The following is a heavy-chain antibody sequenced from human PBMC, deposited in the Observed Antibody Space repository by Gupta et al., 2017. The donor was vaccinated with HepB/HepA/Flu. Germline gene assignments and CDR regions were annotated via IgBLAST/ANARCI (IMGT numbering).Heavy chain of an antibody. D-gene: IGHD3-10*01. V-gene: IGHV3-9*01. Sequence: EVQLLESGGGLVQPGRSLRLSCAASGFTFVDSAMPWVRQAPGKGLEWVSGISWNSGSIGYADSVKGRFTISRDNAKNSLYLQMNSLRAEDTALYYCAKDIDGWFGELLPRYYYGMDVWGQGTTVTVSS. CDR1: GFTFVDSA. CDR2: ISWNSGSI. CDR3: AKDIDGWFGELLPRYYYGMDV. J-gene: IGHJ6*02.